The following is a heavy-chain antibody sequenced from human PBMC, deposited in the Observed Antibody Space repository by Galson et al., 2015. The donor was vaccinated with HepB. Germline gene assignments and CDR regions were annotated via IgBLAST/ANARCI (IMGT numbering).Heavy chain of an antibody. J-gene: IGHJ4*02. Sequence: SVKVSCKASGYTFTSYGISWVRQAPGQGLEWMGWISAYNGNTNYAQKLQGRVTMTTDTSTSTAYMELRSLRSDDTAVYYCARDHPTIAAAGTVDYWGQGTLVTVSS. D-gene: IGHD6-13*01. V-gene: IGHV1-18*01. CDR1: GYTFTSYG. CDR2: ISAYNGNT. CDR3: ARDHPTIAAAGTVDY.